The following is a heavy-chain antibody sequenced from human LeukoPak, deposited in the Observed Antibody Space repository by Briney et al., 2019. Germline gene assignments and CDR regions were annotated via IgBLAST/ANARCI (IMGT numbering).Heavy chain of an antibody. Sequence: ASVKVSCKASGYTFTGYYMHWVRQAPGQGLEWMGWIDPNSGGTNYAQKFQGRVTMTRDTSISTAYMELSRLRSDDTAVYYCARMSWEYCGGDCSATYYYGMDVWGQGTTVTVSS. CDR2: IDPNSGGT. CDR3: ARMSWEYCGGDCSATYYYGMDV. J-gene: IGHJ6*02. CDR1: GYTFTGYY. D-gene: IGHD2-21*02. V-gene: IGHV1-2*02.